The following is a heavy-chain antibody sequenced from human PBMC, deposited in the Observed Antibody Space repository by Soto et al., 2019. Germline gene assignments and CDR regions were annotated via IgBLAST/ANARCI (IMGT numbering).Heavy chain of an antibody. CDR2: IWCDGSNK. Sequence: PGGSLRLSCAASGFTFSSYGMHWVRQAPGKGLEWVAVIWCDGSNKYYADSVKGRFTISRDNSKNTLYLQMNSLRAEDTAVYYCARDPLSMIVVDIPFDYWGQGTLVTVSS. D-gene: IGHD3-22*01. CDR3: ARDPLSMIVVDIPFDY. CDR1: GFTFSSYG. V-gene: IGHV3-33*01. J-gene: IGHJ4*02.